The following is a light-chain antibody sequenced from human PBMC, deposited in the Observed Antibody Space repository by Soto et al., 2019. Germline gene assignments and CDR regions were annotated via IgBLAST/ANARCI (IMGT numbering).Light chain of an antibody. J-gene: IGLJ3*02. V-gene: IGLV7-43*01. CDR3: LLYYGGAQLV. CDR2: TTN. Sequence: QTVVTQGPSLTVSPGGTVTLTCASSTGAVTSGNYPSWFQQRPGQAPRTLIYTTNSKHSWTPARFSGSLLGDKAALTLSGVQPEDEADYYCLLYYGGAQLVFGGGTQLTVL. CDR1: TGAVTSGNY.